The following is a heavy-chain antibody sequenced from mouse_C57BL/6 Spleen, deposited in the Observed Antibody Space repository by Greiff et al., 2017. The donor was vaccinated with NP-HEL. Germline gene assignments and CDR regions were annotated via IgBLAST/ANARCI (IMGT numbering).Heavy chain of an antibody. CDR3: ARGGTYLYFDY. CDR2: INPYNGGT. D-gene: IGHD3-3*01. J-gene: IGHJ2*01. Sequence: VQLQQSGPVLVKPGASVKMSCKASGYTFTDYYMNWVKQSHGKSLEWIGVINPYNGGTSYNQKFKGKATLTVDKSSSTAYMELNSLTSEDSAVYYCARGGTYLYFDYWGQGTTLTVSS. V-gene: IGHV1-19*01. CDR1: GYTFTDYY.